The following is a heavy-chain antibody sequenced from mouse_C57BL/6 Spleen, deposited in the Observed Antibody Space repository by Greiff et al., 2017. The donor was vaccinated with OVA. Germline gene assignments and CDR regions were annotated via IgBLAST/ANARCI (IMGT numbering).Heavy chain of an antibody. CDR3: ARSETAQARFAY. V-gene: IGHV1-69*01. CDR1: GYTFTSYW. Sequence: VQLQQPGAELVMPGASVKLSCKASGYTFTSYWMHWVKQRPGQGLEWIGEIDPSDSYTNYNQKFKGKSTLTVDKSSSTAYMQLSSLTSEDSAVYYCARSETAQARFAYWGQGTLVTVSA. D-gene: IGHD3-2*02. CDR2: IDPSDSYT. J-gene: IGHJ3*01.